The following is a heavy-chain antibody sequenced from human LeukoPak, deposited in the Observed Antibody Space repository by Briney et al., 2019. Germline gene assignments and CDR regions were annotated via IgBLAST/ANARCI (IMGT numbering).Heavy chain of an antibody. CDR3: ARVKEGPKFYDY. CDR2: IKEDGSEK. CDR1: GFTFSRFW. Sequence: GGSLRLSCAASGFTFSRFWMNWVRQAPGKGLEWVANIKEDGSEKYYVDSVKGRFTISRDNAKNSLYLQMNSLRAEDTAVYYCARVKEGPKFYDYWGQGTLVTVSS. J-gene: IGHJ4*02. V-gene: IGHV3-7*01.